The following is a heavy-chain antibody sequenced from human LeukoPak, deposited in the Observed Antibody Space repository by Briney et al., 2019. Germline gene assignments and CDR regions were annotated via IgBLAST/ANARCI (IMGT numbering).Heavy chain of an antibody. J-gene: IGHJ4*02. CDR2: INPSGGST. Sequence: ASVKVSCKASGYTFTSYGISWVRQAPGQGLEWMGIINPSGGSTSYAQKFQGRVTMTRDTSTSTVYMELSSLRSEDTAVYYCATLVGDFDYWGQGTLVTVSS. CDR3: ATLVGDFDY. CDR1: GYTFTSYG. V-gene: IGHV1-46*01. D-gene: IGHD1-26*01.